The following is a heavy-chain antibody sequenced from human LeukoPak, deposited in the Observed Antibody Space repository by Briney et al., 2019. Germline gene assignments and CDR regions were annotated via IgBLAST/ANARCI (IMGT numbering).Heavy chain of an antibody. V-gene: IGHV3-23*01. D-gene: IGHD3-10*01. CDR1: GFTFSRYA. CDR3: AKDRFGSGSPNWFGP. Sequence: GGSLRLSCAGSGFTFSRYAMSWIRQVRGKGLEWVSAISGSGGDIFYTDSVKGRFTISRDNSKNTLYLQMNSLRAGDTAVYYCAKDRFGSGSPNWFGPWGQGTLVTVSS. CDR2: ISGSGGDI. J-gene: IGHJ5*02.